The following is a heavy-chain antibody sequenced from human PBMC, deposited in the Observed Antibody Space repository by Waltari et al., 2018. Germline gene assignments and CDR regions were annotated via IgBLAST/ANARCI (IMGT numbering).Heavy chain of an antibody. J-gene: IGHJ6*02. CDR1: GFSFSTYW. CDR3: ARSGFMDV. CDR2: INPDGTTI. D-gene: IGHD3-10*01. Sequence: EVQLVESGGGLVQPGGSLRLSCAASGFSFSTYWMNWARQAPGEGLVCLSGINPDGTTIMYADSVKGRFTTSRDNAKNTLYLQMNSLRADDTAVYYCARSGFMDVWGQGTTVTVSS. V-gene: IGHV3-74*03.